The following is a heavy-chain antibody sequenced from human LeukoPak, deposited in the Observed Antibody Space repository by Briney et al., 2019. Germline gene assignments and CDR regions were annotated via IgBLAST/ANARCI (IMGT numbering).Heavy chain of an antibody. CDR2: IKQDGSEK. Sequence: GGSLRLSCAASGFTFSSYWMSWVRQAPGKGLEWVANIKQDGSEKYYVDSVKGRFTISRDNAKNSLYLQMNNLRVENAAVYYCAREGPYGSGSSFDHWGQGTLVTVSS. CDR1: GFTFSSYW. CDR3: AREGPYGSGSSFDH. D-gene: IGHD3-10*01. V-gene: IGHV3-7*01. J-gene: IGHJ4*02.